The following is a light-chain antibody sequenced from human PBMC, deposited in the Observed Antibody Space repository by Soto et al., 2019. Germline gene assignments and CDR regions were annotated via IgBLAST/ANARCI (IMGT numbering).Light chain of an antibody. CDR3: QQFGRSPRT. CDR2: GTS. Sequence: EIVLTQSPGTLSLSPGEGATLSCRASQRVSNIYLAWYQQKPGQAPRLLMYGTSNRATGIPDRFIGSGSGTDFTLTISNLEPEDFVVYYCQQFGRSPRTFGQGTKVEIK. CDR1: QRVSNIY. V-gene: IGKV3-20*01. J-gene: IGKJ1*01.